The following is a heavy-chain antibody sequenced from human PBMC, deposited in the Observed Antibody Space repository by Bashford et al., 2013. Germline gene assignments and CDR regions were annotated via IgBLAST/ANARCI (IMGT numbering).Heavy chain of an antibody. CDR2: INPKSGDT. CDR3: ARWPRGYSNAYRQQNSWFDP. V-gene: IGHV1-2*02. J-gene: IGHJ5*02. D-gene: IGHD5-12*01. Sequence: WVRQAPGQGLEWMGWINPKSGDTHYAQKFQGRVTMTRDTSVRTAYMEVTRLTSDDTAVYYCARWPRGYSNAYRQQNSWFDPWGQGTRVTVSS.